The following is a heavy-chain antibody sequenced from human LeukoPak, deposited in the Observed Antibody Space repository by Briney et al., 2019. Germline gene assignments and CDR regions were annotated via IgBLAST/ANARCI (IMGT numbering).Heavy chain of an antibody. J-gene: IGHJ4*02. CDR2: INHSGST. CDR3: ARGTAGTFVFDY. Sequence: SETLSLTCTVSGVSIDSSSYYWSWIRQPPGKGLEWIGEINHSGSTNYNPSLKSRVTISVDTSKNQFSLKLSSVTAADTAVYYCARGTAGTFVFDYWGQGTLVTVSS. CDR1: GVSIDSSSYY. D-gene: IGHD6-13*01. V-gene: IGHV4-39*07.